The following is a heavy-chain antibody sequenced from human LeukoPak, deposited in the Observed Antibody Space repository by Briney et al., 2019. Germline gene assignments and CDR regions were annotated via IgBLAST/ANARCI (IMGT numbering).Heavy chain of an antibody. Sequence: GGSLRLSCAASGFTFSSYSMNWVRQAPGKGLEWLSYISSGSVTIYYADSVKGRFTISRDNAKHSLYLQMNSLRAEDTAIYYCARVPAAINAIDYWGQGTLVTVSS. D-gene: IGHD2-2*02. V-gene: IGHV3-48*04. CDR2: ISSGSVTI. CDR3: ARVPAAINAIDY. CDR1: GFTFSSYS. J-gene: IGHJ4*02.